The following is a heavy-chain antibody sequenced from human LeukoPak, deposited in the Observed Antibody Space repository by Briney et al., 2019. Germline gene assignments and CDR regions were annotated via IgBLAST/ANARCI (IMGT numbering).Heavy chain of an antibody. CDR3: ARGGAARPDF. J-gene: IGHJ4*02. V-gene: IGHV3-7*01. CDR2: IRADGGEK. Sequence: GGSLRLSCAASEFTFSSYAMSWVRQAPGKGLEWVAKIRADGGEKDHVASVKGRFTISRDNAKNSLYLQMNSLRVEDTAVYYCARGGAARPDFWGQGTLVTVSS. D-gene: IGHD6-6*01. CDR1: EFTFSSYA.